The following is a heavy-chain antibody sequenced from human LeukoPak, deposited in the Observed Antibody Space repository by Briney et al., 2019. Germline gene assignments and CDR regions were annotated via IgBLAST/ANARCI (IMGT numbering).Heavy chain of an antibody. V-gene: IGHV3-30*04. CDR2: TSYDGRNA. CDR3: AKEKIVRGSGSCLDY. CDR1: GFTFSNYA. J-gene: IGHJ4*02. D-gene: IGHD3-10*01. Sequence: GGSLRLSCAASGFTFSNYAIHWVRQTPGKGPQWVALTSYDGRNADYADSVKGRFTMSRDNSRNTVDLQMNNLRDEDTAVYYCAKEKIVRGSGSCLDYWGQGTLVTVSS.